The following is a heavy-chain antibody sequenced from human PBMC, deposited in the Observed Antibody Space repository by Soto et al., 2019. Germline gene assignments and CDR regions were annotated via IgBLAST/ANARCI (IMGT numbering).Heavy chain of an antibody. CDR1: GGSFSGYY. Sequence: SETLSLTCAVYGGSFSGYYWSWIRQPPGKGLEWIGEINHSGSTNYNPSLKSRVTISVDTSKNQFSLKLSSVTAADTAVYYCARGISGYSSSWYGRWFDPWGQGTLVTVSS. CDR2: INHSGST. D-gene: IGHD6-13*01. J-gene: IGHJ5*02. CDR3: ARGISGYSSSWYGRWFDP. V-gene: IGHV4-34*01.